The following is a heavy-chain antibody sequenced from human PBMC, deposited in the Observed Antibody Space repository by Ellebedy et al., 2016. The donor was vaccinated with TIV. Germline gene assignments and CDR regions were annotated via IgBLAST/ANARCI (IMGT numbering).Heavy chain of an antibody. D-gene: IGHD3-10*01. Sequence: AASVKVSCKASGYSFTDYDINWVRQATGQGLEWMGWTNPNSGNTAHARAFQGRVTVTRDLSISTGYMELSSLTSEDTAVYYCARRRQGSGITDFWGQGTMVTVSS. J-gene: IGHJ4*02. CDR3: ARRRQGSGITDF. V-gene: IGHV1-8*02. CDR1: GYSFTDYD. CDR2: TNPNSGNT.